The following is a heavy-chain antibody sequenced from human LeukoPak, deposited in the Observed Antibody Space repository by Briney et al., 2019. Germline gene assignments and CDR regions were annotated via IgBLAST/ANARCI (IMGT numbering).Heavy chain of an antibody. J-gene: IGHJ4*02. D-gene: IGHD3-16*01. CDR1: GFMFKNYS. CDR3: ARDLGARGY. Sequence: GGSLRLSCAASGFMFKNYSVNWVRQAPGKRLEWLSSISSRGSVIYYADSVKGRFTISRDNANNSLYLQMNSLRADDTAVYYCARDLGARGYWGRGILVTVSS. V-gene: IGHV3-21*01. CDR2: ISSRGSVI.